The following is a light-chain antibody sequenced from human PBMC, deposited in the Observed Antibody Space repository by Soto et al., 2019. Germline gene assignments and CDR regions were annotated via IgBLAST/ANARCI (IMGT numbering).Light chain of an antibody. CDR1: QSISSN. Sequence: DIVITHVPATLSVSPGERATLSCRASQSISSNLAWYQQKPGQAPRLLIYDASNRATGIPARFSGSGSGTDFTLTISSLEPEDFAVYYCQQRSNWPPITFGQGTRLEIK. CDR3: QQRSNWPPIT. J-gene: IGKJ5*01. CDR2: DAS. V-gene: IGKV3-11*01.